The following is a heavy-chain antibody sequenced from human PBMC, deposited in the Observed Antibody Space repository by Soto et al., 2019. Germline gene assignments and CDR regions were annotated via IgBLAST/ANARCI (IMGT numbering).Heavy chain of an antibody. CDR2: IIPAFGIV. CDR3: ARGLSYYDSSGYSDAFDI. V-gene: IGHV1-69*18. J-gene: IGHJ3*02. CDR1: GGTFSSYG. D-gene: IGHD3-22*01. Sequence: QVQLVQSGAEVRKPGSSVRVSCRASGGTFSSYGVSWVRRAPGQGLEWMGRIIPAFGIVHYPQKLEGRVTVTADESTSTAYMDLSSLRSDDTAVYYCARGLSYYDSSGYSDAFDIWGQGTLLTVSS.